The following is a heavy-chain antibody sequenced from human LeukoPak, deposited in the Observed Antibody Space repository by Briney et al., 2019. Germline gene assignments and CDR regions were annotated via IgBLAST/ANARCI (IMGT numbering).Heavy chain of an antibody. J-gene: IGHJ4*02. CDR2: ISAYSGNT. D-gene: IGHD4-23*01. CDR3: ARGLPQSYYGGNTLDY. CDR1: GYTFTSYG. Sequence: ASVKVSCKASGYTFTSYGISWVRQAPGQGLEWMGWISAYSGNTNYAQKLQGRGTMTTDTSTSTAYMELRSLRSDDTAVYYCARGLPQSYYGGNTLDYWGQGTLVTVSS. V-gene: IGHV1-18*01.